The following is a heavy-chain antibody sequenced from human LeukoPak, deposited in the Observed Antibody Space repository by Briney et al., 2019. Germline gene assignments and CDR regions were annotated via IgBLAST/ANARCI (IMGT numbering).Heavy chain of an antibody. CDR1: GYTFTSYG. J-gene: IGHJ3*02. Sequence: ASVKVSRKASGYTFTSYGISWVRQAPGQGLEWMGWISAYNGNTNYAQKLQGRVTMTTDTSTSTAYMELRSLRSDDTAVYYCARDQRDTAMVTGRAFDIWGQGTMVTVSS. CDR3: ARDQRDTAMVTGRAFDI. D-gene: IGHD5-18*01. CDR2: ISAYNGNT. V-gene: IGHV1-18*01.